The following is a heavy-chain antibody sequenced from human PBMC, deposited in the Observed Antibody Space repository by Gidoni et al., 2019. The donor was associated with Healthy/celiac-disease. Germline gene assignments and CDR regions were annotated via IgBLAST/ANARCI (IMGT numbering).Heavy chain of an antibody. CDR2: IDTSGST. CDR3: ARGGYGWPGWESWFDP. Sequence: VQLQESGPGLVKPSPTLSLTCTVPGGSISSGSYYRSWIRQPAGKGLEWIGRIDTSGSTNDNPSLKSRVTISVDTSKNQFSLKLSSVTAADTAVYYCARGGYGWPGWESWFDPWGQGTLVTVSS. J-gene: IGHJ5*02. D-gene: IGHD5-18*01. V-gene: IGHV4-61*02. CDR1: GGSISSGSYY.